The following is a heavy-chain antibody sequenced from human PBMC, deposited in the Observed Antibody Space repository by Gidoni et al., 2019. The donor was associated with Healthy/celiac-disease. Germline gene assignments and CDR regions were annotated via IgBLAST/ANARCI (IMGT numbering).Heavy chain of an antibody. CDR3: ARDLNPGQGYSYGDY. V-gene: IGHV1-69*04. D-gene: IGHD5-18*01. J-gene: IGHJ4*02. Sequence: KFQGRVTITADKSTSTAYMELSSLRSEDTAVYYCARDLNPGQGYSYGDYWGQGTLVTVSS.